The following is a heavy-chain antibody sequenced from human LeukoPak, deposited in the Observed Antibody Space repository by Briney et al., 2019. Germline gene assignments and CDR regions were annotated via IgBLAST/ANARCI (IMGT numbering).Heavy chain of an antibody. J-gene: IGHJ4*02. CDR3: AKGHRGYHDSSAIVGHYFDY. Sequence: GGSLRLSCAASGFTFSSYAMSWVRQAPGKGLEWVSAISGSGGSTYYADSVKGRFTISRDNSKNTLYLQMNSLRAEDTAVYYCAKGHRGYHDSSAIVGHYFDYWGQGTLVTVSS. D-gene: IGHD3-22*01. V-gene: IGHV3-23*01. CDR2: ISGSGGST. CDR1: GFTFSSYA.